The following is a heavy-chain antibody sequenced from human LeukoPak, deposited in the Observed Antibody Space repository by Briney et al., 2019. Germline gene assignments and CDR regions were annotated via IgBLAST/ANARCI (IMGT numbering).Heavy chain of an antibody. Sequence: GGSLRLSCAASGYTFSSYAMSWVRQAPGKGLEWVSAISGSGDSTYYADSVKGRFTISRDNAKNSLYLQMNSLRAEDTAVYYCARDPYGIDYWGQGTLVTVSS. CDR2: ISGSGDST. CDR1: GYTFSSYA. V-gene: IGHV3-23*01. CDR3: ARDPYGIDY. D-gene: IGHD3-10*01. J-gene: IGHJ4*02.